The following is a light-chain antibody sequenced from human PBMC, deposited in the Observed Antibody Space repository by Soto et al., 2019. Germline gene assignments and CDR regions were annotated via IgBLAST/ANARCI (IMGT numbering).Light chain of an antibody. CDR3: QQYKDWYC. Sequence: EIVLTQSPATLSVSPGERATLSCRASQSVATNLAWYQQRPGQSPSLLIQGASTRAAGVPARFSGSGSGTEFTLTISGLQSEDVAVYYCQQYKDWYCFGQGTKLEIK. CDR1: QSVATN. CDR2: GAS. V-gene: IGKV3-15*01. J-gene: IGKJ2*03.